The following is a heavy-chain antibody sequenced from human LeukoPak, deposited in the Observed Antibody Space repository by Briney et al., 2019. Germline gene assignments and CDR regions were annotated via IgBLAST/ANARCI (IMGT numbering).Heavy chain of an antibody. CDR1: GITFSSYC. Sequence: GGSLRLSCAASGITFSSYCMSWVRQAPGKGLEWVSSISSTGGTTYYADSVKGRFTISRDNSKNTLYLQMNSLRAEDTAVYYCARDDYDYVWGSYRYYYFDYWGQGTLVTVSS. J-gene: IGHJ4*02. CDR2: ISSTGGTT. D-gene: IGHD3-16*02. CDR3: ARDDYDYVWGSYRYYYFDY. V-gene: IGHV3-23*01.